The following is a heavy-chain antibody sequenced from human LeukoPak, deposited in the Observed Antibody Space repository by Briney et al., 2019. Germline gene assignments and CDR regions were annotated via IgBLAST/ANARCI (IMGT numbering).Heavy chain of an antibody. V-gene: IGHV3-74*01. Sequence: GGSLRLSCAASGFTFSSYWMHWVRQAPGKGLVWVSRINSDGSITTYADSVRGRFTISRDDSKTTLYLQMNSLRAEDTAVYYCAKQRTATCYESLDSWGQGTLVTVSS. J-gene: IGHJ4*02. CDR1: GFTFSSYW. CDR2: INSDGSIT. D-gene: IGHD2-2*01. CDR3: AKQRTATCYESLDS.